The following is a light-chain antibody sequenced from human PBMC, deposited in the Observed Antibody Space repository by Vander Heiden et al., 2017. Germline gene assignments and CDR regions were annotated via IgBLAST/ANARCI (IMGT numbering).Light chain of an antibody. CDR2: RNN. CDR1: SSNSGSNY. Sequence: QTVLIQPPSASGTPGQRVTISCSGSSSNSGSNYVYWYQQLPGTAPKLLLYRNNQRPSGVPDRFSGSKSGPSASLAISWLRSEDEADYYCAAWDDSLSGRVFGGGTKLTVL. J-gene: IGLJ3*02. CDR3: AAWDDSLSGRV. V-gene: IGLV1-47*01.